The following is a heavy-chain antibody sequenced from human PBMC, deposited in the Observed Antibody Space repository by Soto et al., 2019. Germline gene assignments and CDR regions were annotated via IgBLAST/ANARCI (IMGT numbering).Heavy chain of an antibody. CDR1: GFNVNSDY. CDR3: TGDGRGLGRLSLFEY. Sequence: GESLKISCAASGFNVNSDYMNWVRQTPGKGLEWVASIYSGETTYYADSVRGRFTISSDKSKNTLYFQLSSLRIEDTAVYYCTGDGRGLGRLSLFEYWGQGVLVTVSS. J-gene: IGHJ4*02. CDR2: IYSGETT. V-gene: IGHV3-53*01. D-gene: IGHD2-21*02.